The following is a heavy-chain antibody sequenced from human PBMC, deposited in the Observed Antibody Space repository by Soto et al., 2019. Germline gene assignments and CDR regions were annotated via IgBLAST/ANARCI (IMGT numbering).Heavy chain of an antibody. CDR2: IKQDRREK. Sequence: PGGSLRLSCAASGFTFSSYWMSWVRQAPGKGLEWVANIKQDRREKYYVDSVKGRFTISRDNAKNSLYLQMNSLRAEDTSVYYCARFYYDSSGYLPSPYYYYYGMDVWGQGTTVTVSS. D-gene: IGHD3-22*01. CDR1: GFTFSSYW. V-gene: IGHV3-7*04. J-gene: IGHJ6*02. CDR3: ARFYYDSSGYLPSPYYYYYGMDV.